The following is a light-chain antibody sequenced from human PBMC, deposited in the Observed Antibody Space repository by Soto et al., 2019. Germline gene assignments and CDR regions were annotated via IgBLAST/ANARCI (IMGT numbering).Light chain of an antibody. J-gene: IGKJ4*01. CDR1: QSVSSN. CDR2: GAS. CDR3: HQYNNWPRT. V-gene: IGKV3-15*01. Sequence: EILMTQSPATLSVSPGERVTLSCRASQSVSSNLAWYQQKPGQTPRLLIYGASTRATGIPDRFSGSGSGTESTLTISSLQSEDFAVYYCHQYNNWPRTFGGGTKVDIK.